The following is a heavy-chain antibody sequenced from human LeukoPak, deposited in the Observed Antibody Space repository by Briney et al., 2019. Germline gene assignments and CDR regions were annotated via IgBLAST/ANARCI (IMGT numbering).Heavy chain of an antibody. D-gene: IGHD6-25*01. CDR3: ARRGRNSSGWQDYL. CDR2: IYHTGST. Sequence: PSETLSLTCTVSGGSISSYYWSWIRQPPGKGLERIANIYHTGSTNYNPSLSGRVTISIDTAKNQFSLKLTSVTAADTAVYYCARRGRNSSGWQDYLWGQGTLVTVSS. CDR1: GGSISSYY. J-gene: IGHJ4*02. V-gene: IGHV4-59*01.